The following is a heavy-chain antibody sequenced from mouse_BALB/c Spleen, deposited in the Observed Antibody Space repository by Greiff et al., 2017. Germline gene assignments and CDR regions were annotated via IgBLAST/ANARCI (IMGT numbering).Heavy chain of an antibody. CDR1: GFTFSSYG. V-gene: IGHV5-6*02. CDR2: ISSGGSYT. D-gene: IGHD1-1*01. J-gene: IGHJ4*01. Sequence: DVKLVESGGDLVKPGGSLKLSCAASGFTFSSYGMSWVRQTPDKRLEWVATISSGGSYTYYPDSVKGRFTISRDNAKNTLYLQMSSLKSEDTAMYYCARLFYYYGSSYDAMDYWGQGTSVTVSS. CDR3: ARLFYYYGSSYDAMDY.